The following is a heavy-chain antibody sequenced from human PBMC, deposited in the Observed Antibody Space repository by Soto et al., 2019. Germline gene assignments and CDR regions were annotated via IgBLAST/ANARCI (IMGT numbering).Heavy chain of an antibody. D-gene: IGHD5-18*01. CDR1: GGSISSGGYY. CDR2: IYYSGST. CDR3: GRGYSYGYVDY. J-gene: IGHJ4*02. Sequence: SETLSLTCTVSGGSISSGGYYWSWIRQHPGKGLEWIGYIYYSGSTYYNPSLKSRVTISVDTSKNQFSLKLSSVTAADTAVDYCGRGYSYGYVDYWGQGTLVTVSS. V-gene: IGHV4-31*03.